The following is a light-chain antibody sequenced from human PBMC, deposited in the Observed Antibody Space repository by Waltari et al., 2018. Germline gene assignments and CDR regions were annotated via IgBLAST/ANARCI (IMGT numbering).Light chain of an antibody. J-gene: IGLJ3*02. V-gene: IGLV2-14*01. CDR1: SSDVGFYNY. CDR2: DVS. CDR3: NSYPGSSSWV. Sequence: QSALTQPASVSGSPGQSITISCYGTSSDVGFYNYVSWYQQHPGKAPKLMIYDVSQRPSGVSDRFSGLQAEDEADYYCNSYPGSSSWVFGGGTKVTVL.